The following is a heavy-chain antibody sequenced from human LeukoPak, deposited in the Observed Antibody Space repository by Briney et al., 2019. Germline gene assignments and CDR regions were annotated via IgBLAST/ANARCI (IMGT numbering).Heavy chain of an antibody. V-gene: IGHV3-23*01. J-gene: IGHJ4*02. Sequence: PGGSLRLSCAASGFTFSSYAMSWVRQAPGKGLEWVSAISGSGGSTYYADSVKGRFTISRDNSKNTLCLQMNSLRAEDTAVYYCAKRYDFWSGYLGYWGQGTLVTVSS. CDR2: ISGSGGST. D-gene: IGHD3-3*01. CDR3: AKRYDFWSGYLGY. CDR1: GFTFSSYA.